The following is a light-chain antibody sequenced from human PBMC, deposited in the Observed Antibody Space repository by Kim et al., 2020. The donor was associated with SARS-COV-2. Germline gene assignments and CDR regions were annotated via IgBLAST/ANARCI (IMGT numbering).Light chain of an antibody. Sequence: AIRITQSPSSLSASTGDRVTITCRASQGISTYLAWYQQKPGKAPKLLIYAASTLQSGVPSRFSGSGSGTDFTLTISCLQSEDFATYYCQQYYSSPQTFGQGTKVDIK. V-gene: IGKV1-8*01. CDR2: AAS. J-gene: IGKJ1*01. CDR1: QGISTY. CDR3: QQYYSSPQT.